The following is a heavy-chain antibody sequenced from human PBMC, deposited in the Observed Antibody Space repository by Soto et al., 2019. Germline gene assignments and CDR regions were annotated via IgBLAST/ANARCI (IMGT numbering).Heavy chain of an antibody. J-gene: IGHJ6*02. Sequence: GGSLRLSCAASGFTFSSYAMSWVRQAPGKGLEWVSAISGSGGSTYYADSVKGRFTISRDNSKNTLYLQMNSLRAEDTAVYYCASPSYSSRPDYYYYGMDVWGQGTTVTVSS. V-gene: IGHV3-23*01. D-gene: IGHD6-13*01. CDR1: GFTFSSYA. CDR3: ASPSYSSRPDYYYYGMDV. CDR2: ISGSGGST.